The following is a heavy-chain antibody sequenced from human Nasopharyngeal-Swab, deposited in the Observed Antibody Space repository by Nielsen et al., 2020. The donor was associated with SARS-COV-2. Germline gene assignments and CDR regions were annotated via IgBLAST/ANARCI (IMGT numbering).Heavy chain of an antibody. CDR2: ISYDGSNK. CDR3: VKHQGSSSDQ. CDR1: GFTFSSFP. J-gene: IGHJ4*02. V-gene: IGHV3-30-3*01. Sequence: GESLKISCAASGFTFSSFPIHWVRQAPGKGLEWVTVISYDGSNKYYADSVKGRFTISRDNSKNTLYLQMNSLRVEDTAVYYCVKHQGSSSDQWGQGTLVTVSS.